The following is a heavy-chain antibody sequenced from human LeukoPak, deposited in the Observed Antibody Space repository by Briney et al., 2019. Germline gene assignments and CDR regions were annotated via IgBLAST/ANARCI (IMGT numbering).Heavy chain of an antibody. Sequence: PGRSLRLSCAASGFTFSNYGMHWVRQAPGKGLEWVAVISYDRSNKYYADSVKDRFTISRDNSKNTLYLQMNSLRAEDTAVYFCITIFGVVINDAFDIWGQGTMVTVSS. V-gene: IGHV3-30*03. CDR2: ISYDRSNK. CDR3: ITIFGVVINDAFDI. J-gene: IGHJ3*02. CDR1: GFTFSNYG. D-gene: IGHD3-3*01.